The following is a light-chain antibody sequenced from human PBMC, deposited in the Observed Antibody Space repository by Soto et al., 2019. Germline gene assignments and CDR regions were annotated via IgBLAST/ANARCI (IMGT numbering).Light chain of an antibody. CDR2: WAS. J-gene: IGKJ2*01. V-gene: IGKV4-1*01. CDR1: QTIFRTSNNKDY. CDR3: QQFHNSPSST. Sequence: DIVLTQSPDSLAVSLGETATIHCRSSQTIFRTSNNKDYLAWYQQRPGQPPKLLIYWASTRESGFPDRFSGAGSGTEFTHTIRDLQTEHVAVYYCQQFHNSPSSTFGQGTKLEIK.